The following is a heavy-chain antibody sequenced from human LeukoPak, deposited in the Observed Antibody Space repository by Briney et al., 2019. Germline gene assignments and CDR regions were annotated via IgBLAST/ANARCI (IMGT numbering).Heavy chain of an antibody. Sequence: GRSLRLSXAASGFTFDDYAMQWIRQAPGKGVEWVSGISWNSGSIAYADSVKGGLTISTDNAKNSLYLQMNSLRAEDMALYYCAKDCSYGAHAFDIWGQGTMVTVSS. D-gene: IGHD3-10*02. CDR1: GFTFDDYA. CDR2: ISWNSGSI. J-gene: IGHJ3*02. V-gene: IGHV3-9*03. CDR3: AKDCSYGAHAFDI.